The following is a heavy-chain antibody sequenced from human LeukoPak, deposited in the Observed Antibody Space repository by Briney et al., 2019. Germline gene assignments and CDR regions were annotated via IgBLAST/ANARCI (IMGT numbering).Heavy chain of an antibody. CDR3: ARDGARIGYYYGDNWFDP. D-gene: IGHD3-10*01. CDR2: IYYSGST. CDR1: GGSVSSGSYY. J-gene: IGHJ5*02. V-gene: IGHV4-61*01. Sequence: SETLSLTCTVSGGSVSSGSYYWSWIRQPPGEGLEWIGYIYYSGSTDYNPSLKSRVTISVDTSKNQFSLKLSSVTAADTAVYYCARDGARIGYYYGDNWFDPWGQGTLVTVSS.